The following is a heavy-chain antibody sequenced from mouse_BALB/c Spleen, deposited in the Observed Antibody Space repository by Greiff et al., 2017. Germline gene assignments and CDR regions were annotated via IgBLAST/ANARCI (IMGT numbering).Heavy chain of an antibody. CDR2: ISTYYGDA. Sequence: VQLQQSGAELVRPGVSVKISCKGSGYTFTDYAMHWVKQSHAKSLEWIGVISTYYGDASYNQKFKGKATMTVDKSSSTAYMELARLTSEDSAIYYCARGEGLRSYAMDYWGQGTSVTVSA. D-gene: IGHD1-1*01. CDR1: GYTFTDYA. J-gene: IGHJ4*01. V-gene: IGHV1S137*01. CDR3: ARGEGLRSYAMDY.